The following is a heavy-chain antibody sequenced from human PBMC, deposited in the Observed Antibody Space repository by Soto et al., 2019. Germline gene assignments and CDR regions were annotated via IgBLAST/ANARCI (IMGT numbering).Heavy chain of an antibody. J-gene: IGHJ6*02. CDR1: SASLGDHY. V-gene: IGHV4-34*01. Sequence: SETLSLTCAVFSASLGDHYWAWSRQSPDKGQEWIREVHPSGSTDYNPSLTSRLTFSLATSKNLISLKVLSVSAADTAVYFCARGNPSGYRFGPRNFFYYCLDVWGPGTTVTVSS. D-gene: IGHD5-18*01. CDR2: VHPSGST. CDR3: ARGNPSGYRFGPRNFFYYCLDV.